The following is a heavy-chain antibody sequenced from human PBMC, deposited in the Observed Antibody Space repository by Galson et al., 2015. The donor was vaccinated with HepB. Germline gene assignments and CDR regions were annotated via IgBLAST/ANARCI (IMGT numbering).Heavy chain of an antibody. V-gene: IGHV3-30*04. CDR3: ARAPPNLNTVYYYYFYAMDV. CDR2: ISYDGNNK. Sequence: SLRLSCAASGFTSTSYSMDWVRQAPGKGLEWVAVISYDGNNKYYADSVRGRFTISRDNSKNTLYLQMDSLRAEDTAVYYCARAPPNLNTVYYYYFYAMDVWGQGTTVTVSS. CDR1: GFTSTSYS. D-gene: IGHD2-2*02. J-gene: IGHJ6*02.